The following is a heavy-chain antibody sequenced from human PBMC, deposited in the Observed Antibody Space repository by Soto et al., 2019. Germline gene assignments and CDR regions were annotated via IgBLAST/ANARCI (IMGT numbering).Heavy chain of an antibody. J-gene: IGHJ6*03. V-gene: IGHV3-23*01. D-gene: IGHD3-3*01. Sequence: GGSLRLSCAASGFTFSSYAMSWVRQAPGKGLEWVSAISGSGGSTYYADSVKGRFTISRDNSKNTLYLQMNSLRAEDTAVYYCAKRDFWSGYAAGYYYYYMDLWGKGTTVTGSS. CDR2: ISGSGGST. CDR1: GFTFSSYA. CDR3: AKRDFWSGYAAGYYYYYMDL.